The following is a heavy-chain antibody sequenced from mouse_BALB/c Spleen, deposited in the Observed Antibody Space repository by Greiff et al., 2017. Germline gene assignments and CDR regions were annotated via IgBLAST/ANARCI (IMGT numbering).Heavy chain of an antibody. CDR1: GYSITSGYY. J-gene: IGHJ4*01. Sequence: EVQLQESGPGLVKPSQSLSLTCSVTGYSITSGYYWNWIRQFPGNKLEWMGYISYDGSNNYNPSLKNRISITRDTSKNQFFLKLNSVTTEDTATYYCALYYYGSSYGRGAMDYWGQGTSVTVSS. D-gene: IGHD1-1*01. V-gene: IGHV3-6*02. CDR3: ALYYYGSSYGRGAMDY. CDR2: ISYDGSN.